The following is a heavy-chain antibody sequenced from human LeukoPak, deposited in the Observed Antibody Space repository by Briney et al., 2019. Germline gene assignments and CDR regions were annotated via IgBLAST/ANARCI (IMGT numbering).Heavy chain of an antibody. Sequence: GSLRLSCAASGFTFSSYAMHWVRQAPGKGLEWVAVISYDGSNKYYADSVKGRFTISRDNSKNTLYLQMNSLRAEDTAVYYCARELYYDILTGYLKARALDYWGQGTLVTVSS. CDR3: ARELYYDILTGYLKARALDY. CDR2: ISYDGSNK. V-gene: IGHV3-30*04. J-gene: IGHJ4*02. D-gene: IGHD3-9*01. CDR1: GFTFSSYA.